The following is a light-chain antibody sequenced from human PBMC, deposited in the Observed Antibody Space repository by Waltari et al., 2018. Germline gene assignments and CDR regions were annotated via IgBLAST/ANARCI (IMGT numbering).Light chain of an antibody. J-gene: IGKJ1*01. Sequence: CRARQRVSSRYLAWYQQKPGQAPRLLIYGASSRATGIPDRFSGSGSGTDFTLTISRLEPEDFAVYYCQQYGSPPQTFGQGTKVEIK. CDR3: QQYGSPPQT. CDR2: GAS. CDR1: QRVSSRY. V-gene: IGKV3-20*01.